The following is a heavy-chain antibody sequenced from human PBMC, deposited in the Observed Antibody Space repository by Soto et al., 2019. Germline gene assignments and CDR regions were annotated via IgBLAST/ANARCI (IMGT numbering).Heavy chain of an antibody. D-gene: IGHD1-26*01. V-gene: IGHV3-23*01. CDR1: GFTFSSYA. CDR2: ISGSGGST. Sequence: EVQLLESGGGFVQPGGSLRLSCAASGFTFSSYAMSWVRQAPGKGLEWVSAISGSGGSTYYADSVKGRFTISRDNSKNKLYLQMNSLRAEYTAVYYCAKAMGATPYYYAMNVWGQGTTVTVSS. CDR3: AKAMGATPYYYAMNV. J-gene: IGHJ6*02.